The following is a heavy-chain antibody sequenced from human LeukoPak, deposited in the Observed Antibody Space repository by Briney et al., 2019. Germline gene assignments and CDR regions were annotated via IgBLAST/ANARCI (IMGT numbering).Heavy chain of an antibody. CDR2: IYYSGST. V-gene: IGHV4-31*03. J-gene: IGHJ5*02. CDR3: ASWTAATETEYNWFDP. D-gene: IGHD1-14*01. Sequence: SETLSLTCTVSGGSISSGGYYWSWIRQHPGKGLEWIGYIYYSGSTYYNPSLKSRVTISVGTSKNQFSLKLSSVTAADTAVYYCASWTAATETEYNWFDPWGQGTLVTVSS. CDR1: GGSISSGGYY.